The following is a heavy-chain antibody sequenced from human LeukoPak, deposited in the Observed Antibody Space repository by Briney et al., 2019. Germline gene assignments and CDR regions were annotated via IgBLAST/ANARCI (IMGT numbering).Heavy chain of an antibody. Sequence: GESLKISCKGSGYSFSSNWIGWVRQMPGKGLEWMGVIYVGDSDTRYSPSFQGQVTISADKSISTAYLQWSSLKASDTAMYYCAGCTGGSCYHYYSMDVWGQGTTVTVSS. CDR1: GYSFSSNW. CDR2: IYVGDSDT. V-gene: IGHV5-51*01. J-gene: IGHJ6*02. CDR3: AGCTGGSCYHYYSMDV. D-gene: IGHD2-15*01.